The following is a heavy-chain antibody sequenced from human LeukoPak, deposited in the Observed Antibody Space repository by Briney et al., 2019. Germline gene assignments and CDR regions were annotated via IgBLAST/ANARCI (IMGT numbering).Heavy chain of an antibody. V-gene: IGHV3-23*01. CDR3: AKDRATYSSTWTNFDY. CDR1: GFTFSSYG. Sequence: GGSLRLSCVASGFTFSSYGMSWVRQAPGKGLEWVSGISGSGGSTDYADSVKGRFTISRDNSKNTLYLQMNSLRAEDTAVYYCAKDRATYSSTWTNFDYWGQGTLVTVSS. J-gene: IGHJ4*02. CDR2: ISGSGGST. D-gene: IGHD6-13*01.